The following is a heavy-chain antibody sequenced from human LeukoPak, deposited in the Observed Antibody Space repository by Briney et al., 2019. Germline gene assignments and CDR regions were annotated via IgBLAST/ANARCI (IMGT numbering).Heavy chain of an antibody. V-gene: IGHV3-23*01. Sequence: GGSLRLSCAASGFTFSSYAMSWVRQAPGKGLEWVSAISGSGGSTYYADSVKGRFTISRDNSKNTLHLQMNSLRAEDTAVYYCARACSGGSCSEGPDAFDIWGQGTMVTVSS. D-gene: IGHD2-15*01. CDR1: GFTFSSYA. CDR2: ISGSGGST. J-gene: IGHJ3*02. CDR3: ARACSGGSCSEGPDAFDI.